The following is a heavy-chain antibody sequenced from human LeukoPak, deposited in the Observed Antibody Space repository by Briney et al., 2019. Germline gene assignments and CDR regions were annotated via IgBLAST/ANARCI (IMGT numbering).Heavy chain of an antibody. CDR1: GFSFSSFG. D-gene: IGHD6-13*01. CDR3: ARGGSSSWDYFDY. CDR2: IRYDGNPK. J-gene: IGHJ4*02. V-gene: IGHV3-30*02. Sequence: GGSLRLSCAASGFSFSSFGIHWVRQAPGKGLEWVAFIRYDGNPKYYADSVKGRFSISRDNSKNTLYLQMNSLRVEDTAVYYCARGGSSSWDYFDYWGQGTLVTVSS.